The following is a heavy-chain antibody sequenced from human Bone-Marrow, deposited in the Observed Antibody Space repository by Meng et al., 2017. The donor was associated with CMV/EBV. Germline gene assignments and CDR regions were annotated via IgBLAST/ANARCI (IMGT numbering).Heavy chain of an antibody. Sequence: SVKVSCKASGGTFSNNAISWVRQAPGQGLEWMGEIIPILRIANYAQKFQGRVTITADESTTTAYMELSSLRSEDTAVYYCARLEMKIPPRTKIIWFDPWGQGTLVTVSS. CDR1: GGTFSNNA. D-gene: IGHD5-24*01. V-gene: IGHV1-69*10. CDR3: ARLEMKIPPRTKIIWFDP. J-gene: IGHJ5*02. CDR2: IIPILRIA.